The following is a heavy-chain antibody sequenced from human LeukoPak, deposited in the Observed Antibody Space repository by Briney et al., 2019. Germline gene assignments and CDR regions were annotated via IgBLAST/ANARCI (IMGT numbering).Heavy chain of an antibody. V-gene: IGHV3-64D*09. J-gene: IGHJ5*02. D-gene: IGHD2-2*01. CDR1: GFTFSSYA. CDR2: ISSNGGST. CDR3: VKGHCSSTSCYAPAQFDP. Sequence: GGSLRLSCSASGFTFSSYAMHWVRQAPGKGLEYVSAISSNGGSTYYADSVKGRFTISRDNSKNTLYLQMSSLRAEDTAVYYCVKGHCSSTSCYAPAQFDPWGQGTLVTVSS.